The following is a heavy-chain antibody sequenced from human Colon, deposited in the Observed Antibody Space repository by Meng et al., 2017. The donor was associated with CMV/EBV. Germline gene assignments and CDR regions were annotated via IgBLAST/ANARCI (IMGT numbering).Heavy chain of an antibody. D-gene: IGHD3-10*01. CDR3: ASPPGGYDAYDL. CDR2: IHPDDSNT. Sequence: GGSLRLSCKASGYRFTSYWIAWVRQMPGKGLEWMGMIHPDDSNTRYSPSFQGQVTISADKSISTPYLQWSSLKASDTAMYYCASPPGGYDAYDLWGQGTMVTVSS. V-gene: IGHV5-51*01. CDR1: GYRFTSYW. J-gene: IGHJ3*01.